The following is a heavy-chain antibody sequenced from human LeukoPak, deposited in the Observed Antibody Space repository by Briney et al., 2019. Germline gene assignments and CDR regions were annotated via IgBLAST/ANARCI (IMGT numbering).Heavy chain of an antibody. J-gene: IGHJ4*02. CDR2: IRSEGSNK. D-gene: IGHD5-12*01. CDR3: VKDHLATMPTYLDY. V-gene: IGHV3-30*02. CDR1: GFTLSSYA. Sequence: GGSLRPSCAPYGFTLSSYAMHWVRQAPGKGLEWVAFIRSEGSNKYYADSGKGRFTASRDTSKNTLYLQMNSLRTEDTAVYYCVKDHLATMPTYLDYWGQGTLVTVSS.